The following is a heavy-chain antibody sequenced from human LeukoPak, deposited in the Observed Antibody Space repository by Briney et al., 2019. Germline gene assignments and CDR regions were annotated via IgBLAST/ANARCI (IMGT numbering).Heavy chain of an antibody. Sequence: PGGSLRLSCAASGFTFSSYEMNWVRQAPGKGLEWVSYISSSGSTIYYADSVKGRFTISRDNAKNSLYLQMNSLRAEDTAVYYCARDYSYYDSSGSLWGYWGQGTLVTVSS. CDR3: ARDYSYYDSSGSLWGY. CDR1: GFTFSSYE. V-gene: IGHV3-48*03. CDR2: ISSSGSTI. J-gene: IGHJ4*02. D-gene: IGHD3-22*01.